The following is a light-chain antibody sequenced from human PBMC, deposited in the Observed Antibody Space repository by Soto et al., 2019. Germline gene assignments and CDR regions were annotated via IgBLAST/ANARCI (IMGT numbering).Light chain of an antibody. V-gene: IGKV1-5*03. CDR1: QSISVW. CDR2: VAS. J-gene: IGKJ2*01. CDR3: QQYHSYPYT. Sequence: DIPMTQSPSTLSASVGDRVTITCRASQSISVWLAWYQQKPGRAPKLLIYVASTLESGVPSRFSGSGSGTEFTLTISSLQPDDFASYYCQQYHSYPYTFGQGTKLEIK.